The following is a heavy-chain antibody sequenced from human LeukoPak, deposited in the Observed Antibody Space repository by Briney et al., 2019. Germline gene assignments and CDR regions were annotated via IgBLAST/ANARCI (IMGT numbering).Heavy chain of an antibody. J-gene: IGHJ4*02. CDR2: IKQDGSEK. Sequence: GGSLRLSCAASGFTFSNAWMSWVRQAPGKGLEWVANIKQDGSEKYYVDSVKGRFTISRDNAKNSLYLQMNSLRAEDTAVYYCARAGKGGGFDYWGQGTLVTVSS. V-gene: IGHV3-7*01. CDR3: ARAGKGGGFDY. CDR1: GFTFSNAW. D-gene: IGHD2-15*01.